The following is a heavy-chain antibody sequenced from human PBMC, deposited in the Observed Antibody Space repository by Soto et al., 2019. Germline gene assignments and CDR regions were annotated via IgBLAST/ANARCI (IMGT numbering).Heavy chain of an antibody. D-gene: IGHD3-10*01. J-gene: IGHJ4*02. Sequence: GASVKVSCKGSGYTFTSYDIDWVRQATGQGLEWMGWMNPNSGNTGYAQKFQGRVTMTRNTSISTAYMELSSLRSEDTAVYYCARVGAIWFGELSSFDYWGQGTLVTVSS. V-gene: IGHV1-8*01. CDR1: GYTFTSYD. CDR3: ARVGAIWFGELSSFDY. CDR2: MNPNSGNT.